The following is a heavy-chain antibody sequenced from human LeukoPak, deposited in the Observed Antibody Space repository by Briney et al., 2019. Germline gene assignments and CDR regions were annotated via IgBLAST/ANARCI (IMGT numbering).Heavy chain of an antibody. CDR1: GYTFTSYA. CDR3: ARGGGYSSSLDY. D-gene: IGHD6-6*01. V-gene: IGHV1-3*01. J-gene: IGHJ4*02. CDR2: INAGNGNT. Sequence: AXVKVSCKASGYTFTSYAMHWVRQAPGQRLEWMGWINAGNGNTKYSQKFQGRVTITRDTSASTAYMELSSLRSEDTAVYYCARGGGYSSSLDYWGQGTLVTVSS.